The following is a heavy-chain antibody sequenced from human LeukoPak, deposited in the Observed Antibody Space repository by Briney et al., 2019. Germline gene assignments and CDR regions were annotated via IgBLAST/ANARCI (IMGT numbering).Heavy chain of an antibody. CDR3: ARGNTFGGVIAYYYYYCYMDV. Sequence: SETLSLTCAVYGGSFSGYYWSWIRQPPGKGLEWIGEINHSGSTNYNPSLKSRVTISVDTSKNQFSLKLSSVTAADTAVYYCARGNTFGGVIAYYYYYCYMDVWGKGTTVTVSS. D-gene: IGHD3-16*02. J-gene: IGHJ6*03. V-gene: IGHV4-34*01. CDR2: INHSGST. CDR1: GGSFSGYY.